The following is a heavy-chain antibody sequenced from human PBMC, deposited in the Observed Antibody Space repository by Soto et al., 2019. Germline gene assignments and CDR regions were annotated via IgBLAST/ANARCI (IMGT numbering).Heavy chain of an antibody. CDR1: GFSVSSNY. V-gene: IGHV3-66*01. Sequence: QPGGSLRLSCAASGFSVSSNYMSWVRQAPGKGLEWVSVIYTGGSTYYTDSVKGRFSISRDNSNNTLYLQMHNLRAEDTAVYYCARDVEFAYWGQGTLVTVSS. CDR3: ARDVEFAY. J-gene: IGHJ4*02. CDR2: IYTGGST.